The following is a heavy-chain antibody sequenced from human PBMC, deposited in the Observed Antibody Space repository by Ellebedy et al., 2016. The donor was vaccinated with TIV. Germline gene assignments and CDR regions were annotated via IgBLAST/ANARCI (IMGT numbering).Heavy chain of an antibody. CDR3: AREEQLGTLDY. CDR2: IWYDGSNK. Sequence: PGGSLRLSCAASGFTFSSYGMHWVRQAPGKGLEWVAVIWYDGSNKYYADSVKGRFTISRDNSKNTLYLQMNSLRAEDTAVYYCAREEQLGTLDYWGQGTLVTVSS. J-gene: IGHJ4*02. D-gene: IGHD6-6*01. V-gene: IGHV3-33*01. CDR1: GFTFSSYG.